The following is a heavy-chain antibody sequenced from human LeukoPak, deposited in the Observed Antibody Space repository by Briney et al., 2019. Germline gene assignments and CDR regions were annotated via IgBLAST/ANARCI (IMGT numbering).Heavy chain of an antibody. J-gene: IGHJ4*02. CDR2: IYYIGST. Sequence: PPETLSLTCTVSGGSISSDYWSWIRQPPGKGLEWIGYIYYIGSTNYNPSLKSRITISVDTSKSHFSLKLSSVTAADTAVYYCARVVGATGSSDYWGQGTLVTVSS. V-gene: IGHV4-59*01. D-gene: IGHD1-26*01. CDR1: GGSISSDY. CDR3: ARVVGATGSSDY.